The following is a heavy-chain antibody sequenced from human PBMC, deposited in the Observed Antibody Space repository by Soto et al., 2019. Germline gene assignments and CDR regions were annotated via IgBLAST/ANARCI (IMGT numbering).Heavy chain of an antibody. Sequence: SVKVSCKASGGTFSSYAISWVRQAPGQGLEWMGGIIPIFGTANYAQKFQGRVTITADESTSTAYMELSSLRSEDTAVYYCARGRALRRDGYCDYWGQGTLVTVSS. CDR1: GGTFSSYA. CDR3: ARGRALRRDGYCDY. J-gene: IGHJ4*02. V-gene: IGHV1-69*13. CDR2: IIPIFGTA.